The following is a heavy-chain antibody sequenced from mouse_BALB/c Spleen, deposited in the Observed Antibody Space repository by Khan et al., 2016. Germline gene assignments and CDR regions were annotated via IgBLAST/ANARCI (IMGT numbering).Heavy chain of an antibody. CDR2: INPYNGDT. V-gene: IGHV1-37*01. J-gene: IGHJ1*01. D-gene: IGHD1-3*01. CDR1: GYSFTGYF. CDR3: GRGDNYVNWFFDV. Sequence: VQLQQSGPELVKPGASVKISCKASGYSFTGYFMNWVKQSHGKSLEWIGRINPYNGDTVYNQKFKGKATLTADKSSSTAHMELLSLTSEDSAVSYSGRGDNYVNWFFDVWGAGTTVTVSS.